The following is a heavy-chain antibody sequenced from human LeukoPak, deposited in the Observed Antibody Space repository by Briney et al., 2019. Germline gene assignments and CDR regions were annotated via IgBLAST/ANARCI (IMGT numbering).Heavy chain of an antibody. CDR3: ASERKELPAFFDY. CDR2: IYYSGST. V-gene: IGHV4-39*01. Sequence: SETLSLTCTVSGGSISSGSYYWGWTRQPPGKGLEWIASIYYSGSTYNNPSLNSRVTISVDMSKNQLSLKLSSVTAADTAVYHCASERKELPAFFDYWGQGTLVTVSS. CDR1: GGSISSGSYY. J-gene: IGHJ4*02. D-gene: IGHD1-7*01.